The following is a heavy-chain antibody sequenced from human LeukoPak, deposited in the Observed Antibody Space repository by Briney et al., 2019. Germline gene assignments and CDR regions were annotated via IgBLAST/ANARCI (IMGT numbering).Heavy chain of an antibody. CDR1: GGSISSYY. J-gene: IGHJ4*02. V-gene: IGHV4-59*01. Sequence: SETLSLTCTVSGGSISSYYWSWIRQPPGKGLEWIGYIYYSGSTNYNPSLKSRVTISVDTSKNQFSLKLSSVTAADTAVYYCARKLRGSYGYWGQGTLVTVSS. D-gene: IGHD1-26*01. CDR2: IYYSGST. CDR3: ARKLRGSYGY.